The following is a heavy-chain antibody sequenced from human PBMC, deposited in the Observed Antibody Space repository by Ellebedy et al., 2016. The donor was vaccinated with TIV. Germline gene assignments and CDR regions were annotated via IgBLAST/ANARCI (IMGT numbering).Heavy chain of an antibody. Sequence: SQTLSLTCAISGDSVSSNRAAWNWIRQSPSGGLEWLGRTYYRSKWYNDYAVSVKGRITVNPDTSKNQFSLQLNSVTPEDTAVYYCARNGALAGDGEVDVWGQGTTVTVSS. J-gene: IGHJ6*02. CDR2: TYYRSKWYN. CDR3: ARNGALAGDGEVDV. V-gene: IGHV6-1*01. D-gene: IGHD3-10*01. CDR1: GDSVSSNRAA.